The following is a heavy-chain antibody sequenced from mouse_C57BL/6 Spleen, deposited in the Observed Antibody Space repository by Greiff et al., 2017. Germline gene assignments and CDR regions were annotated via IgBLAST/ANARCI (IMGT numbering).Heavy chain of an antibody. Sequence: QVQLQQPGAELVRPGSSVKLSCKASGYTFTSYWMHWVKQRPIQGLEWIGNIDPSDSETHYNQKFKDKATLTVDKSSSTAYMQLSSLTSEYSAVYYCARDYYGSSPYFDYWGQGTTLTVSS. D-gene: IGHD1-1*01. V-gene: IGHV1-52*01. CDR1: GYTFTSYW. CDR3: ARDYYGSSPYFDY. J-gene: IGHJ2*01. CDR2: IDPSDSET.